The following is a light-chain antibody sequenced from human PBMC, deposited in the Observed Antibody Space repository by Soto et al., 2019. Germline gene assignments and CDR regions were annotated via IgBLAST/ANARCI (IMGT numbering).Light chain of an antibody. CDR2: GAS. CDR1: QSVSRK. V-gene: IGKV3D-15*01. CDR3: QQYTNWPKT. Sequence: IVMPQSPATLSVAPGESDTLSCRASQSVSRKLVWYQQKPDQAPRLLIYGASTRATSIPERFSGSASGTEFTLTVSSLQSEEFAVDYCQQYTNWPKTFGQGTKVEIK. J-gene: IGKJ1*01.